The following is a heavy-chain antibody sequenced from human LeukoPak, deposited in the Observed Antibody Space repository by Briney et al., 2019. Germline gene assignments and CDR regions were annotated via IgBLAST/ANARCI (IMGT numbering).Heavy chain of an antibody. CDR1: GFIFSNYA. Sequence: GGSLRLSCAASGFIFSNYAMQWVRQAPGMGLEWVAFIRYDGGNTYYADSVKGRFTISRDNAKNSLYLQMNSLRAEDTAVYYCARERGLLLWFGELDVWGKGTTVTVSS. V-gene: IGHV3-30*02. D-gene: IGHD3-10*01. J-gene: IGHJ6*04. CDR3: ARERGLLLWFGELDV. CDR2: IRYDGGNT.